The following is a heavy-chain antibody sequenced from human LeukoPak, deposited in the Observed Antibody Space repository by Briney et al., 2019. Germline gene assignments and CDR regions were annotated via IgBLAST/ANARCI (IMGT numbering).Heavy chain of an antibody. D-gene: IGHD6-25*01. Sequence: ASVKVSCKASGYTFTSYGSSWVRQAPGQGLEWMGWISAYNGNTNYAQKLQGRVTMTTDTSTSTAYMELRSLRSDDTAVHYCARAASSGSQHDYYMDVWGKGTTVTVSS. CDR1: GYTFTSYG. V-gene: IGHV1-18*01. CDR2: ISAYNGNT. J-gene: IGHJ6*03. CDR3: ARAASSGSQHDYYMDV.